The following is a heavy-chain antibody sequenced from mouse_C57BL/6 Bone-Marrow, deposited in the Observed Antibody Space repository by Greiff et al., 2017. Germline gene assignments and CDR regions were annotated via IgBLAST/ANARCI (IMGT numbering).Heavy chain of an antibody. J-gene: IGHJ4*01. CDR2: INPSSGYT. Sequence: QVQLQQSGAELAKPGASVKLSCKASGYTFTSYWMHWVKQRPGQGLEWIGYINPSSGYTKYNQKFKDKATLTADKSSSTAYMQLSRLTYEDSAVYYCASLITTVVAPYAMDYWGQGTSVTVSS. CDR1: GYTFTSYW. D-gene: IGHD1-1*01. V-gene: IGHV1-7*01. CDR3: ASLITTVVAPYAMDY.